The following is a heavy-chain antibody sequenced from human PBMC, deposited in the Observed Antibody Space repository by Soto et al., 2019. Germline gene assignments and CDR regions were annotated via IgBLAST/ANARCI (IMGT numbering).Heavy chain of an antibody. V-gene: IGHV4-34*01. D-gene: IGHD6-19*01. J-gene: IGHJ4*02. CDR2: INHSGST. CDR1: GGSFSGYY. Sequence: QVQLQQWGAGLLKPSETLSLTCAVYGGSFSGYYWSWIRQPPGKGLEWIGEINHSGSTNYNPSLTSRLTISVDTATHQFSQKLISVTAADPAVYYCASREMAVASVGYWGQGTLVTVSS. CDR3: ASREMAVASVGY.